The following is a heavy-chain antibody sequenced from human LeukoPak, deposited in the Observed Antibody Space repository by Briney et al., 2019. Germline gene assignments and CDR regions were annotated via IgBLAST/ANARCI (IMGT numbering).Heavy chain of an antibody. J-gene: IGHJ4*02. D-gene: IGHD3-10*01. CDR1: GGTVSSYA. V-gene: IGHV1-69*13. CDR3: AREDYYGSGSYSPFDY. CDR2: IIPIFGTA. Sequence: ASVNVSCKASGGTVSSYAISWVRQAPGQGLEWMGGIIPIFGTANYAQKFQGRVTITADESTSTAYMELSSLRSEDTAVYYCAREDYYGSGSYSPFDYWGQGTLVTVSS.